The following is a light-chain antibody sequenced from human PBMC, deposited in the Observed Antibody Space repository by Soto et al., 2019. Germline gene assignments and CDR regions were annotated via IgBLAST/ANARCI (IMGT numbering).Light chain of an antibody. CDR3: QQYNSYSWT. J-gene: IGKJ1*01. Sequence: IQMTQSPSSLSASVGDRVTITFRASQSISSYLNWYQQKPGKAPKLLIYKASSLESGVPSRFSGSGSGTEFTLTISSLQPDDFAAYYCQQYNSYSWTFGQGTKVDIK. V-gene: IGKV1-5*03. CDR1: QSISSY. CDR2: KAS.